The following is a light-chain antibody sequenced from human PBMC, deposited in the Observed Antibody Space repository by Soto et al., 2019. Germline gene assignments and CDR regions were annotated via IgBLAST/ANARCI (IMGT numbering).Light chain of an antibody. Sequence: QSALTQPPSAPGSPGQSVTISCTGTSSDVGGYNYVSWYQQHPGKAPKLMIYEVSKRPSGVPDRFSGSKSGNTASLTVSGLQAEDEADYYCSSYAGSNPVVFGGGTKVTVL. CDR3: SSYAGSNPVV. J-gene: IGLJ2*01. V-gene: IGLV2-8*01. CDR1: SSDVGGYNY. CDR2: EVS.